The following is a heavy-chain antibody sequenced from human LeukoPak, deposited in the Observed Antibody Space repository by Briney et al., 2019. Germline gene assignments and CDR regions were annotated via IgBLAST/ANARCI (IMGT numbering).Heavy chain of an antibody. CDR2: IYYSGST. D-gene: IGHD3-22*01. J-gene: IGHJ4*02. V-gene: IGHV4-59*01. CDR1: GGSISSYY. Sequence: TSETLSLTCTVSGGSISSYYWSRIRQPPGKGLEWIGYIYYSGSTNYNPSLKSRVTISVDTSKNQFSLKLSSVTAADTAVYYCARGRDYYDSSGYPSPFDYWGQGTLVTVSS. CDR3: ARGRDYYDSSGYPSPFDY.